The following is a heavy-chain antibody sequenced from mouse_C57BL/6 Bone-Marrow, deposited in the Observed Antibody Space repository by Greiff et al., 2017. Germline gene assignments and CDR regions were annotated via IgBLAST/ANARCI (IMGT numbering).Heavy chain of an antibody. CDR3: ARSCDGYYKYFDV. V-gene: IGHV1-81*01. D-gene: IGHD2-3*01. CDR1: GYTFTSYG. CDR2: IYPRSGNT. Sequence: QVQLQQSGAELARPGASVKLSCKASGYTFTSYGISWVKQRPGQGLEWIGEIYPRSGNTYYNEKFKGKATLTADKSSSTAYMELRSLTSEDSAVYFCARSCDGYYKYFDVWGTGTTVTVSS. J-gene: IGHJ1*03.